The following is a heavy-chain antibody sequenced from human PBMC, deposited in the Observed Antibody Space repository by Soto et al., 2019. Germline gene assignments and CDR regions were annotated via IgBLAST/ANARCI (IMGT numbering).Heavy chain of an antibody. J-gene: IGHJ4*02. Sequence: QVQLHESGPRLVKPSGTLSLTCDVSGDSIGSNVWWSWVRQPPGKGLEWIGEVYHNGLTDYNPALRGRATMSADMSKNQFALSVTSVTDAATAIYYCARDAALPGEADRFDYWGQRDLVTVSS. CDR1: GDSIGSNVW. CDR3: ARDAALPGEADRFDY. V-gene: IGHV4-4*02. CDR2: VYHNGLT. D-gene: IGHD2-15*01.